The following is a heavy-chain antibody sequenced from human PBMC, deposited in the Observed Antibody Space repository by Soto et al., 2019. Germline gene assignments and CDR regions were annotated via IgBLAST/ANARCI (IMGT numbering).Heavy chain of an antibody. D-gene: IGHD2-21*02. Sequence: GASVKVSCKASGGTFSSYAISWVRQAPGQGLEWMGGIIPIFGTANYAQKFQGRVTVTADESTSTAYMELSSLRSEDTAVYYCARAYCGGDCLTHFDYWGQGTLVTVSS. V-gene: IGHV1-69*13. CDR3: ARAYCGGDCLTHFDY. CDR1: GGTFSSYA. J-gene: IGHJ4*02. CDR2: IIPIFGTA.